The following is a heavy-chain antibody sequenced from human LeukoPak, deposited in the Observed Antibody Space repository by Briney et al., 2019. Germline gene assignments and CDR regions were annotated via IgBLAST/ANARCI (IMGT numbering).Heavy chain of an antibody. D-gene: IGHD5-24*01. J-gene: IGHJ4*02. V-gene: IGHV4-4*07. CDR1: GGSFSSYY. Sequence: SETLSLTCTVSGGSFSSYYWSWIRQPAGKGLEWIGRIYTSGSTNYNSSLKSRVTMSVDTSKDQVSLKLSSVTAADTAVYYCATGDGYNSFDYWGQGTLVTVSS. CDR2: IYTSGST. CDR3: ATGDGYNSFDY.